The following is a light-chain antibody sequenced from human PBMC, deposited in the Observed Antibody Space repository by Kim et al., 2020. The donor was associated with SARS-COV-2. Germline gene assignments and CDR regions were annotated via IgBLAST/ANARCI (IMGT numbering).Light chain of an antibody. CDR3: ETWDSNTRV. Sequence: QPVLTQSSSASASLGSSVKLTCTLSSGHSGYIIAWHQQQPGKAPRYLMKLEGSGSYNKGSGVPDRFSGSSSGADRYLTISNLQSDDEADYYCETWDSNTRVFGGGTQLTVL. CDR1: SGHSGYI. V-gene: IGLV4-60*03. J-gene: IGLJ3*02. CDR2: LEGSGSY.